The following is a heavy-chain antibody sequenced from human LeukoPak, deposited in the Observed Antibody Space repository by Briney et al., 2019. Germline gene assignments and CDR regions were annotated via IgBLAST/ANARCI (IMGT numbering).Heavy chain of an antibody. Sequence: GGSLRLSCIASGFTFNNYAINWVRQAPGMGLEWVSSISGSSGYIYYTDSVKGRFTVSRDNAKNSLFLEMTSLRAEDTAVYYCARGALGITFGGVIAPWGQGTLVTVSS. J-gene: IGHJ5*02. CDR1: GFTFNNYA. CDR3: ARGALGITFGGVIAP. D-gene: IGHD3-16*01. V-gene: IGHV3-21*01. CDR2: ISGSSGYI.